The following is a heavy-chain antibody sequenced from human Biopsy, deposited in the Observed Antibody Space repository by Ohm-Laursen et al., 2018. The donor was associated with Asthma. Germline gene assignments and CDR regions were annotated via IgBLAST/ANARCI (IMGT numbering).Heavy chain of an antibody. D-gene: IGHD6-13*01. CDR2: VHSTGST. Sequence: TLSLTCTVSPGSINDYYWNWIRQFPGKGLEWIGYVHSTGSTRFNPSLKSRLTISVDTSVDQVSLKLTSVNAADTAVYYLARATSTWSQSGPHYFDHWGQGTLVTVSS. CDR1: PGSINDYY. V-gene: IGHV4-59*13. CDR3: ARATSTWSQSGPHYFDH. J-gene: IGHJ4*02.